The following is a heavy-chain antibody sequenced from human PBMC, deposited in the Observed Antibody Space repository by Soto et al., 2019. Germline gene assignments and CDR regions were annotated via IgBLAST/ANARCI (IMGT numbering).Heavy chain of an antibody. J-gene: IGHJ4*02. CDR1: GFIFSNYG. D-gene: IGHD3-22*01. CDR3: ARDNDGSGHFSYFDF. Sequence: GGSLSLSSVAFGFIFSNYGIDWVRQAPGKGLEWVADIWHDGSNTYFADSGKGRFTISRDNSKKTVDLQMNSLRDEDTAVYYCARDNDGSGHFSYFDFWGQGTPVTVSS. V-gene: IGHV3-33*01. CDR2: IWHDGSNT.